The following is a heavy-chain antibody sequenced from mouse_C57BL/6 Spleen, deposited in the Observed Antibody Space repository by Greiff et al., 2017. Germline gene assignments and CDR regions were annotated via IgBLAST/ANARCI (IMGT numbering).Heavy chain of an antibody. J-gene: IGHJ1*03. D-gene: IGHD1-1*02. CDR1: GFNIKDDY. CDR3: TTPMGYVDV. CDR2: IDPENGDT. V-gene: IGHV14-4*01. Sequence: EVQVVESGAELVTPGASVKLSCTASGFNIKDDYMHWVKQRPEQGLEWIGWIDPENGDTEYASKFKGKATITADTSSNTAYLQLSSLTSEDTAVYYCTTPMGYVDVWGTGTTVTVSS.